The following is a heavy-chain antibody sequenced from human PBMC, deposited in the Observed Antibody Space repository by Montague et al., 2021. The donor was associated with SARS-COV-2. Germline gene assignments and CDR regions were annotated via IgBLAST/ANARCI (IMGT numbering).Heavy chain of an antibody. CDR3: AKDPLYDFWSGYYFHY. J-gene: IGHJ4*02. D-gene: IGHD3-3*01. CDR2: IYSGGSST. Sequence: SLSLSCAASGFTFSHYAMSWVRQAPGKGLEWVSLIYSGGSSTYYADSVKGRFTISRDNSKNTLYLQMNSLRAEDTAVYYCAKDPLYDFWSGYYFHYWGQGTLVTVSS. V-gene: IGHV3-23*03. CDR1: GFTFSHYA.